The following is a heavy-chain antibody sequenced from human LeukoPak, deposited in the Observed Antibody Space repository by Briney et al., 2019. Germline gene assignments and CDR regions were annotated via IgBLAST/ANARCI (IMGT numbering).Heavy chain of an antibody. J-gene: IGHJ4*02. CDR3: VKGQIDY. CDR2: ISSNGDTT. V-gene: IGHV3-64D*09. CDR1: GFTFNTYT. Sequence: GGSLRLSCSASGFTFNTYTMHWVRQAPGKGLEYVSAISSNGDTTYYADSVRDRFTISRDNSKNTLYLQPSSLRTEDTAVYYCVKGQIDYWGQGTLVTVSS.